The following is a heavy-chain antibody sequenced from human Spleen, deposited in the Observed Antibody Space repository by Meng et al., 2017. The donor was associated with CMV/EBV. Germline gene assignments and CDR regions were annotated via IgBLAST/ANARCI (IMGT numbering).Heavy chain of an antibody. CDR2: IYSGGSAT. V-gene: IGHV3-23*03. CDR3: AKDLRTLDAFDI. Sequence: GGSLRLSCAASGFAFSTYAMSWVRQAPGKGLEWVSVIYSGGSATYYADSMKGRFTISRDNSKNTLFLQMDSLGAEDTAVYYCAKDLRTLDAFDIWGQGTMVTVSS. J-gene: IGHJ3*02. CDR1: GFAFSTYA. D-gene: IGHD1-14*01.